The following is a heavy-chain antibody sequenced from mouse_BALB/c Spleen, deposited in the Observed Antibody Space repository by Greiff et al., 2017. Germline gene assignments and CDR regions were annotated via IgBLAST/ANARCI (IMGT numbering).Heavy chain of an antibody. V-gene: IGHV5-17*02. D-gene: IGHD3-2*01. J-gene: IGHJ3*01. Sequence: EVKLMESGGGLVQPGGSRKLSCAASGFTFSSFGMHWVRPAPEKGLEWVAYISSGSSTIYYADTVKGRFTISRDNPKNTLFLQMTSLRSEDTAMYYCAREGGQLGLAWFAYWGQGTLVTVSA. CDR3: AREGGQLGLAWFAY. CDR1: GFTFSSFG. CDR2: ISSGSSTI.